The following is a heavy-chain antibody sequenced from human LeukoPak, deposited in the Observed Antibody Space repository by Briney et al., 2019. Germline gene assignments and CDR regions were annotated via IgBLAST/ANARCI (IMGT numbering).Heavy chain of an antibody. D-gene: IGHD3-9*01. CDR1: GGSFSGYY. V-gene: IGHV4-34*01. CDR2: INHSGST. J-gene: IGHJ4*02. Sequence: PSETLSLTCAVCGGSFSGYYWSWIRQPPGKGLEWIGEINHSGSTNYNPSLKSRVTISVDTSKNQFSLKLSSVTAADTAVYYCARGRLRYCDYWGQGTLVTVSS. CDR3: ARGRLRYCDY.